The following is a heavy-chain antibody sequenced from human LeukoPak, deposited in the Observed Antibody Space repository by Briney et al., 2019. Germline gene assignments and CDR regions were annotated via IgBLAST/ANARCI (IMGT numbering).Heavy chain of an antibody. J-gene: IGHJ4*02. Sequence: GGFLRLSCAASGFTFSSYAMHWVRQAPGKGLEWVAVISYDGSNKYYADSVRGRFTISRDNSKNTLYLQMNSLRAEDTAVYYCARDGDCSGGSCYGGDYWGQGTLVTVSS. CDR2: ISYDGSNK. D-gene: IGHD2-15*01. CDR3: ARDGDCSGGSCYGGDY. V-gene: IGHV3-30*04. CDR1: GFTFSSYA.